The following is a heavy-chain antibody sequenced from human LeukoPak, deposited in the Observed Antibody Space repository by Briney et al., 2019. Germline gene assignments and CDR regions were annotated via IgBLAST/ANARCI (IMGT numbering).Heavy chain of an antibody. CDR2: IYYSGST. D-gene: IGHD3-22*01. J-gene: IGHJ3*02. CDR1: GGSISSSSYY. V-gene: IGHV4-39*07. Sequence: PSETLSLTCTVSGGSISSSSYYWGWIRQPPGKGLEWIGSIYYSGSTYYNPSLKSRVTISVDTSKNQFSLKLSSVTAADTAVYYCTRLGFDSSCIGAYAFDIWGQGTVVTVSS. CDR3: TRLGFDSSCIGAYAFDI.